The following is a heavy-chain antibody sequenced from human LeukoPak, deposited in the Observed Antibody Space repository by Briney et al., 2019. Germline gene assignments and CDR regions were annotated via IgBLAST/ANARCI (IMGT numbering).Heavy chain of an antibody. CDR1: GYTFTGYY. CDR3: ARDPYSGSYGYSYWFDP. J-gene: IGHJ5*02. CDR2: INPNSGGT. V-gene: IGHV1-2*02. Sequence: ASVKVSCKASGYTFTGYYMHWVRQAPGQGLEWMGWINPNSGGTNYAQKFQGRVTMTRDTSISTAHMELSRLRSDDTAVYYCARDPYSGSYGYSYWFDPWGQGTLVTVSS. D-gene: IGHD1-26*01.